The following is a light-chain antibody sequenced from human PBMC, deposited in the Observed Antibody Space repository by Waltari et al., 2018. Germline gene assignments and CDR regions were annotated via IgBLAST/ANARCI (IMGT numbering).Light chain of an antibody. J-gene: IGKJ1*01. CDR1: QSISSW. CDR3: QQYNSYSLTWT. CDR2: KAS. V-gene: IGKV1-5*03. Sequence: DIQMTQSPFTLSASVGDRVTITCRSSQSISSWSAWYQQKPGKAPKLLIYKASSLESGVPSRFSGSGSGTEFTLTISSLQPDDFATYYCQQYNSYSLTWTFGQGTKVEIK.